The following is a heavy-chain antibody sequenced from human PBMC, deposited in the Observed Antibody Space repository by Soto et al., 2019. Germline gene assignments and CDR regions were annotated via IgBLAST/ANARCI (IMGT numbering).Heavy chain of an antibody. V-gene: IGHV1-8*01. Sequence: QVQLVQSGAELKEPGASVKVSCTASEYTFANHDINWVRQATGRGLEWMGWMNPNSGNSGFAQKFQDRVTMTRDTSRDTAYMELRTLRSDDTAVYYCARGWGRWPHEKPGDYWGQGTLVTVS. CDR3: ARGWGRWPHEKPGDY. CDR2: MNPNSGNS. CDR1: EYTFANHD. J-gene: IGHJ4*02. D-gene: IGHD3-16*01.